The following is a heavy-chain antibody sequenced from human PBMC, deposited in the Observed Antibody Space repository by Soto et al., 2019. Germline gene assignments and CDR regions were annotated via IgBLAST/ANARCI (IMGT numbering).Heavy chain of an antibody. CDR1: DGSINDNY. V-gene: IGHV4-59*01. D-gene: IGHD6-25*01. CDR2: IYYRGNT. CDR3: ARVNSGWNYFAY. J-gene: IGHJ4*02. Sequence: SETLSLTCTVSDGSINDNYWTWIRQPPGKGLEWMGYIYYRGNTNFNPSLRSRLTISVDTSKNQFSLKLSSVTAADTAVYYCARVNSGWNYFAYWGQGTLVTVSS.